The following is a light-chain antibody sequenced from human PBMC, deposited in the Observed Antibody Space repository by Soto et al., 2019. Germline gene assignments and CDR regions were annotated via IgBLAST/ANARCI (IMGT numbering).Light chain of an antibody. CDR1: QTISSW. J-gene: IGKJ1*01. CDR3: QHYYSYSEA. V-gene: IGKV1-5*03. Sequence: DIQMTQSPSTLSGSVGDRVTITCRASQTISSWLAWYQQKPGKAPKLLIYKASTLKSGVPSRFSGSGTGTEFTLTISSLQPGDFATYYCQHYYSYSEAFGQGTKVDIK. CDR2: KAS.